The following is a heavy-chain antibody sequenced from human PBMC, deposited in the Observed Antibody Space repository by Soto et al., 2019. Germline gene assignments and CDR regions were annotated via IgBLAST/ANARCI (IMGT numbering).Heavy chain of an antibody. CDR2: VTPILAST. D-gene: IGHD3-16*01. V-gene: IGHV1-69*13. CDR1: GGTLYNYG. Sequence: ASVKVSCKASGGTLYNYGISWVRQAPGQGPEWMGGVTPILASTSYKQKSQDRLTITADESTNTVYMELTSLRSEDTAVYYCARGHMAALNVLYYYYAMDVWGQGTTVTVSS. J-gene: IGHJ6*02. CDR3: ARGHMAALNVLYYYYAMDV.